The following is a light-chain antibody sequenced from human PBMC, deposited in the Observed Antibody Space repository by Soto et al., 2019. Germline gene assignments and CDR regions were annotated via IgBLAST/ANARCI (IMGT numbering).Light chain of an antibody. V-gene: IGLV2-8*01. CDR2: EVS. CDR3: ASYAGSNNLV. Sequence: QSVLTQPPSASGSPGQSVTISCTGTSRDVGGYNFVSWYQQHPGKAPKLMIYEVSQRPSGVPDRFSGSKSGNTASLTVSGLQAEDEAEYYCASYAGSNNLVFGGGTKLTVL. J-gene: IGLJ2*01. CDR1: SRDVGGYNF.